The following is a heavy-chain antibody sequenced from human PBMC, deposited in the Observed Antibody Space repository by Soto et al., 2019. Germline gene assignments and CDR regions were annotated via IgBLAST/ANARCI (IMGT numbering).Heavy chain of an antibody. V-gene: IGHV3-33*01. Sequence: QVQLVESGGGVVQPGRSLRLSCAASGFTFSSYGMHWVRQAPGKGLEWGAVIWYDGSNKYYADSVKGRFTISRDNSKNTLYLQMNSLRAEDTAVYYCARKDGAFDIWGQGTMVTVSS. CDR2: IWYDGSNK. CDR1: GFTFSSYG. CDR3: ARKDGAFDI. J-gene: IGHJ3*02.